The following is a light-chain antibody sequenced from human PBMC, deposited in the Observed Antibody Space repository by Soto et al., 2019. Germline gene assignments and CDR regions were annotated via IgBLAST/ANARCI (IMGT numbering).Light chain of an antibody. CDR3: ASYAGSNKFL. Sequence: QSVLTQPPSASGSPGQSVTISCTGTSSDVGGYNYVSWYQQLPGKAPKLMVYDVRKRPSGVPDRFSGSKSGNTASLTVSGLQAEDEADYYCASYAGSNKFLFGGGTKLTVL. CDR2: DVR. V-gene: IGLV2-8*01. J-gene: IGLJ2*01. CDR1: SSDVGGYNY.